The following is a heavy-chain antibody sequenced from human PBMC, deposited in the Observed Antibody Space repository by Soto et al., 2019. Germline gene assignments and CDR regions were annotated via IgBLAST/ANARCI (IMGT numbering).Heavy chain of an antibody. CDR1: GFTFNSYS. CDR2: INSGSTSV. Sequence: EVQLVESGGGLVQPGGSLRLSCVASGFTFNSYSMNWVRQAPGKGLEWISYINSGSTSVFYADSVKGRFTISRDNAKNSLYLQMNSLRAEDKAVYYCASSASPDAYWGQGTLVTVSS. D-gene: IGHD1-26*01. V-gene: IGHV3-48*01. J-gene: IGHJ4*02. CDR3: ASSASPDAY.